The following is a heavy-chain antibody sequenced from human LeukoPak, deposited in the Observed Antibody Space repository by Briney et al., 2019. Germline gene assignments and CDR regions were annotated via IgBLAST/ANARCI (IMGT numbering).Heavy chain of an antibody. Sequence: ASVKVSCKSSGYTFTGYYMHWVRQAPGQGLEWMGWINPNSGGTNYAQKFQGRVTMTRDTSISTAYMELSRLRYDDTAVYYCARMPSYCSSTNCFYDYWGQGTLVTVSS. CDR1: GYTFTGYY. J-gene: IGHJ4*02. CDR3: ARMPSYCSSTNCFYDY. D-gene: IGHD2-2*01. CDR2: INPNSGGT. V-gene: IGHV1-2*02.